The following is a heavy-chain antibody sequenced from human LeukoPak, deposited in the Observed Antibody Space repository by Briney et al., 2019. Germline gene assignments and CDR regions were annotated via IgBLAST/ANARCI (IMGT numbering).Heavy chain of an antibody. CDR3: ATLKGLLWFGELLW. Sequence: GESLKISCKGSGYSFTSYWISWVRQAPGQGLEWMGWISAYNGNTNYAQKLQGRVTMTTDTSTSTAYMELRSLRSDDTAVYYCATLKGLLWFGELLWWGQGTLVTVSS. D-gene: IGHD3-10*01. CDR2: ISAYNGNT. V-gene: IGHV1-18*04. J-gene: IGHJ4*02. CDR1: GYSFTSYW.